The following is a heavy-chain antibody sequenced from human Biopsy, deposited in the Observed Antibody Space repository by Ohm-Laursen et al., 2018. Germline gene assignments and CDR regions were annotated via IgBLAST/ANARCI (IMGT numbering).Heavy chain of an antibody. Sequence: SLRLSCAASGFTFSDYYMRWIRQAPGKGLEWVSYISSGGTTIYDADSVKGRFTISRDNAKNSLYLQMNSLRADDTAVYYCARDTRWSPYHMDVWGQGTTVTVSS. CDR3: ARDTRWSPYHMDV. D-gene: IGHD4-23*01. V-gene: IGHV3-11*01. CDR2: ISSGGTTI. J-gene: IGHJ6*02. CDR1: GFTFSDYY.